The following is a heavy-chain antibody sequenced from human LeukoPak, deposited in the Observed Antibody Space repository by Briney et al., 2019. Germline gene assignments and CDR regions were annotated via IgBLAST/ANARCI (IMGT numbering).Heavy chain of an antibody. V-gene: IGHV4-4*07. J-gene: IGHJ3*02. CDR2: LYTSGST. Sequence: PSETLSLTCTVSGGSISSYYWSWIRQPPGKGLEWIGRLYTSGSTNYNPSLKSRVTISVDTSKNQFSLKLSSVTAADTAVYYCARGGYCSSTSCYGDAFDIWGQGTMVTVST. CDR3: ARGGYCSSTSCYGDAFDI. D-gene: IGHD2-2*01. CDR1: GGSISSYY.